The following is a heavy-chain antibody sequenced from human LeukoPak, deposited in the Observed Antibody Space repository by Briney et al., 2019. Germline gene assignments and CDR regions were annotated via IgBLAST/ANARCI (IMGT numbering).Heavy chain of an antibody. V-gene: IGHV4-61*02. Sequence: SETLSLTCTVSGGSISSGSYYWSWIRQPAGKGLEWIGRIYTSGSTYYNPSLKSRVTISVDTSKNQFSLKLSSVTAADTAVYYCARGDSSTSYYFDYWGQGTLVTVSS. CDR2: IYTSGST. CDR1: GGSISSGSYY. J-gene: IGHJ4*02. D-gene: IGHD2-2*01. CDR3: ARGDSSTSYYFDY.